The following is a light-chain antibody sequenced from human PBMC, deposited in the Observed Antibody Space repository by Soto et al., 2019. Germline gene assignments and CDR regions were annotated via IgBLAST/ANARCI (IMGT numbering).Light chain of an antibody. CDR3: QQYGSSPRT. CDR2: AAS. CDR1: QSVRGTS. J-gene: IGKJ5*01. Sequence: IVLTQSPGTLSLSPGERATLSCRASQSVRGTSLAWYQQKPGQAPRLLIYAASSRATGIPDRFSGSGSGTDFTLTISRLEPEDFAVYYCQQYGSSPRTFGQGTRLEIK. V-gene: IGKV3-20*01.